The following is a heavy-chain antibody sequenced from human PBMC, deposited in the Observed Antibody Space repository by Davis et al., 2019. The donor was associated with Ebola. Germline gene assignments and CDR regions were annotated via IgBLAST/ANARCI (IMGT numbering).Heavy chain of an antibody. CDR3: ARDEGSRYSSSWYYFDY. CDR2: IYTSGST. V-gene: IGHV4-4*07. Sequence: PSETLSLTCTVSGGSISSYYWSWIRQPAGKGLEWIGYIYTSGSTNYNPSLKSRVSMSVDTSKNQFSLKLTSVTAADTAVYYCARDEGSRYSSSWYYFDYWGQGTLVTVSS. D-gene: IGHD6-13*01. J-gene: IGHJ4*02. CDR1: GGSISSYY.